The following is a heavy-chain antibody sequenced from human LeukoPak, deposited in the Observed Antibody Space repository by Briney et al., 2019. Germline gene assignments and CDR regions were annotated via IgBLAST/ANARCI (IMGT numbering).Heavy chain of an antibody. D-gene: IGHD3-10*02. CDR3: AELGITMIGGV. V-gene: IGHV3-11*04. CDR2: ISSSGSTI. Sequence: GGSLRLSCAASGFTFSDYFMTWIRQAPGKGLEWVSYISSSGSTIYYADSVKGRFTVSRDNAKNSLYLQMNSLRAEDTAVYYCAELGITMIGGVWGKGTTVTISS. J-gene: IGHJ6*04. CDR1: GFTFSDYF.